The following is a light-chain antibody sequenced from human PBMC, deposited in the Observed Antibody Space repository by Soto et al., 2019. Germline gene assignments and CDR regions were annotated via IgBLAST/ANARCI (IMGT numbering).Light chain of an antibody. V-gene: IGKV3-15*01. CDR2: AAS. CDR1: QSVGSN. CDR3: QQYNNWS. Sequence: EMVMTHSPATLSVSPWEIATLSCRASQSVGSNLAWYQQKPGQAPRLLIYAASTRATGIPARFSGSGSGTEFTLTISSLQSEDFAVYYCQQYNNWSFGQGTRLEIK. J-gene: IGKJ5*01.